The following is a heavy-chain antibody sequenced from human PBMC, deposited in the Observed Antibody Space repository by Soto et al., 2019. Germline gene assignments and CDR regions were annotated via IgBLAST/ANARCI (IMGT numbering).Heavy chain of an antibody. Sequence: PGESLKISCQFSGYNFDEYWAAWVRQTPGQVLEWMGAIFPGDSDARYSSSFQGQVTISADKSLRTAYLQWSSLKASDSAMYYCARGGVSSQTFDSWGQGTLVTVSS. CDR3: ARGGVSSQTFDS. D-gene: IGHD3-3*01. CDR2: IFPGDSDA. CDR1: GYNFDEYW. J-gene: IGHJ4*02. V-gene: IGHV5-51*01.